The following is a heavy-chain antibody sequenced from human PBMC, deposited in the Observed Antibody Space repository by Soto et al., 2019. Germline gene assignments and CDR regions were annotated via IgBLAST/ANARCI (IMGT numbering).Heavy chain of an antibody. CDR1: GDPISSSKW. Sequence: SETLSLTCAVSGDPISSSKWWTWVRQTPGKGLEWIGKIDQNGITNYNPSLESRVTILKDNSKNRLSLKLTSVTAVDSAVYYCARLNRDYYYYGMDVWGQGATVTVS. V-gene: IGHV4-4*02. J-gene: IGHJ6*02. CDR3: ARLNRDYYYYGMDV. CDR2: IDQNGIT.